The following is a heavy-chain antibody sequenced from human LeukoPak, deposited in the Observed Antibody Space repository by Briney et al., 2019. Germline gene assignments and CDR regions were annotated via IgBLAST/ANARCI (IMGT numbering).Heavy chain of an antibody. V-gene: IGHV1-2*02. CDR3: ARAKAAAGSSGWFDP. Sequence: ASVKDSCKASGYTFTCYYMHWVRQAPGQGLDWMGWINPNSGGTNYAQKFQGRVTMTRDTSISTAYMELSRLRSDDTAVYYCARAKAAAGSSGWFDPWGQGTLVTVSS. J-gene: IGHJ5*02. D-gene: IGHD6-13*01. CDR2: INPNSGGT. CDR1: GYTFTCYY.